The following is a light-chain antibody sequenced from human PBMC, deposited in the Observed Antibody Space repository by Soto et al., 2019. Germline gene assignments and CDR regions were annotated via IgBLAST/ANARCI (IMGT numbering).Light chain of an antibody. CDR2: GAS. CDR1: QSVNSN. CDR3: QEYNTWPRT. J-gene: IGKJ1*01. Sequence: ETVMTQSPATLSVSPGERATLSCRASQSVNSNLAWYQQKLGQAPRVLIFGASTRATGIPARFSGSGSGTEFSLTINSLQSEDFAVYYCQEYNTWPRTFGQGTKVDI. V-gene: IGKV3-15*01.